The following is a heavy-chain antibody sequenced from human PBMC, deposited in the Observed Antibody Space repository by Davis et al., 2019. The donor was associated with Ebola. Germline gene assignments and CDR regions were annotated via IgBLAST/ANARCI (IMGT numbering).Heavy chain of an antibody. CDR3: ARERHYYGSGSYSY. V-gene: IGHV3-66*01. CDR2: IYSGGST. D-gene: IGHD3-10*01. J-gene: IGHJ4*02. CDR1: GFTVSSNY. Sequence: PGGSLRLSCAASGFTVSSNYMSWVRQAPGKGLEWVSVIYSGGSTYYADSVKGRFTISRDNSKNTLYLQMNSLRAEDTAVYYCARERHYYGSGSYSYWGQGTLVTVSS.